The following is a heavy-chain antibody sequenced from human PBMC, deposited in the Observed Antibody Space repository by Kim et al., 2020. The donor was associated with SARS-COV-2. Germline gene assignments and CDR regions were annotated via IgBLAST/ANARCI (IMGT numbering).Heavy chain of an antibody. CDR2: IYYSGST. CDR3: ARHRYDILTGLYYFDY. V-gene: IGHV4-39*01. CDR1: GGSISSSSYY. Sequence: SETLSLTCTVSGGSISSSSYYWGWIRQPPGKGLEWIGSIYYSGSTYYNPSLKSRVTISVDTSKNQFSLKLSSVTAADTAVYYCARHRYDILTGLYYFDYWGQGTLVTVSS. J-gene: IGHJ4*02. D-gene: IGHD3-9*01.